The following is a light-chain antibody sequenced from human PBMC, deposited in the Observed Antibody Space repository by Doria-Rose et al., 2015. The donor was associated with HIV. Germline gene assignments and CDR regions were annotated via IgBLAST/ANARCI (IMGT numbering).Light chain of an antibody. CDR3: QQYGTSRGT. Sequence: TQSPGTLSLSPGERATLSCRASQRVQSSYLAWYQHKSGHAPRLLIYDASTRATGIPDRFSGSGSGTDFTLTISRLEPEDVAVYYCQQYGTSRGTFGQGTRLEIK. J-gene: IGKJ5*01. CDR1: QRVQSSY. V-gene: IGKV3-20*01. CDR2: DAS.